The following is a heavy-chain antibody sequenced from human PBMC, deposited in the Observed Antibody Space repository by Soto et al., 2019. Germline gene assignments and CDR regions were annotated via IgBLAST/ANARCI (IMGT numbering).Heavy chain of an antibody. CDR2: ISGSGGST. V-gene: IGHV3-23*01. CDR3: AKDMVRGVIPPNLDY. D-gene: IGHD3-10*01. J-gene: IGHJ4*02. Sequence: EVQLLESGGGLVQPGGSLRLSCAASGFTFSSYAMSWVRQAPGKGLEWVSAISGSGGSTYYADSVKGRFTISRDNSKNTPYLQMNSLRAEDTAVYYCAKDMVRGVIPPNLDYWGLGTLVTVSS. CDR1: GFTFSSYA.